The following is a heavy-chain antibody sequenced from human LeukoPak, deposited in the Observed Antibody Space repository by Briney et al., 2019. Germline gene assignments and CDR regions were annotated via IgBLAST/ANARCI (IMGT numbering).Heavy chain of an antibody. D-gene: IGHD3-10*01. CDR3: AKSGSDWDYYMDV. CDR1: GFTVSSNY. V-gene: IGHV3-53*01. Sequence: GGSLRLSCAASGFTVSSNYMSWVRQAPGKGLEWVSVIYSGGHTYYADSVKGRFTISRDNSKNTLYLQMNSLRAEDTAVYYCAKSGSDWDYYMDVWGKGTTVIVSS. J-gene: IGHJ6*03. CDR2: IYSGGHT.